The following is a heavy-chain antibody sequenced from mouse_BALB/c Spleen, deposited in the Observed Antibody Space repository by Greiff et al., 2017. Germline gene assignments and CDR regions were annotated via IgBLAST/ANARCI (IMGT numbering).Heavy chain of an antibody. V-gene: IGHV3-2*02. Sequence: EVQLVESGPGLVKPSQSLSLTCTVTGYSITSDYAWNWIRQFPGNKLEWMGYISYSGSTSYNPSLKSRISITRDTSKNQFFLQLNSVTTEDTATYYCARSGAARAFFFAYWGQGTLVTVSA. CDR1: GYSITSDYA. CDR3: ARSGAARAFFFAY. CDR2: ISYSGST. D-gene: IGHD3-1*01. J-gene: IGHJ3*01.